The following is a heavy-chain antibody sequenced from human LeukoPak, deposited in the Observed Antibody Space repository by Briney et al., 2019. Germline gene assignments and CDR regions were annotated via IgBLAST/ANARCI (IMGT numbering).Heavy chain of an antibody. CDR1: GFTFSSYE. V-gene: IGHV3-23*01. Sequence: GGSLRLSCAASGFTFSSYEMNWVRQAPGKGLEWVSAISGSGGNTYYADSVKGRFTISRDNSKNTLYLQMDSLTTEDTAVYYCAGVHVTVGSFYWGQGTLVTVSS. J-gene: IGHJ4*02. D-gene: IGHD3-10*01. CDR2: ISGSGGNT. CDR3: AGVHVTVGSFY.